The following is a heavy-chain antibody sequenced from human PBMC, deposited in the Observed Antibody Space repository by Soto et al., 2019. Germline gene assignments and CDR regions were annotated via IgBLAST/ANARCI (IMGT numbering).Heavy chain of an antibody. CDR2: INHSGST. Sequence: PSETLSLTCAVYGGSFSGYYWSWIRQPPGKGLEWIGEINHSGSTNYNPSLKSRVTISVDTSKNQFSLKLSSVTAADTAVYYCARGRNVDIVATTVGRTNTIFDYWGQGTLVTVSS. D-gene: IGHD5-12*01. J-gene: IGHJ4*02. CDR1: GGSFSGYY. V-gene: IGHV4-34*01. CDR3: ARGRNVDIVATTVGRTNTIFDY.